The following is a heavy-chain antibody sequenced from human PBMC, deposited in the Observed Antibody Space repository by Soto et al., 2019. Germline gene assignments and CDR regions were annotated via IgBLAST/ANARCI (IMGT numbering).Heavy chain of an antibody. V-gene: IGHV1-2*02. D-gene: IGHD5-18*01. CDR3: AREPPAIPPGASYPGMDV. CDR1: GYTFTGYY. Sequence: ASVKVACKASGYTFTGYYMHWVRQAPGQGLEWMGWINPNSGGTNYAQKFQGRVTMTRDTSISTAYMELSRLRSDDTAVYYCAREPPAIPPGASYPGMDVWGQGTTVTVSS. CDR2: INPNSGGT. J-gene: IGHJ6*02.